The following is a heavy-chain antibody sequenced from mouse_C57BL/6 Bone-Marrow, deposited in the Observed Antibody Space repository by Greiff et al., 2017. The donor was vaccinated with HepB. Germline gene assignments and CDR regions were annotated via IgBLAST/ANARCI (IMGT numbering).Heavy chain of an antibody. J-gene: IGHJ1*03. CDR2: ITHSGET. CDR3: AGVNYGSSYGWYFDV. CDR1: GFPITSGYY. V-gene: IGHV12-3*01. Sequence: VKLQESGPGLVKPSQSLFLTCSITGFPITSGYYWIWIRQSPGKPLEWMGYITHSGETFYNPSLQSPISITRETSKNQFFLQLNSVTTEDTAMYYCAGVNYGSSYGWYFDVWGTGTTVTVSS. D-gene: IGHD1-1*01.